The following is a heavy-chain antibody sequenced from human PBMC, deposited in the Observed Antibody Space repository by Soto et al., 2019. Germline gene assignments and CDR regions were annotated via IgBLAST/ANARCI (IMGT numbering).Heavy chain of an antibody. Sequence: QVQLQESGPGLVKPSQTLSLTCTVSGGSISSGGYYWSWIRQHPGKGLEWIGYIYYSGSTYYNPSLKSRVTISVDTSKNEFSLKLSSVTAADTAVYYCARGIEDSSDLLFDYWGQGTLVTVSS. CDR3: ARGIEDSSDLLFDY. D-gene: IGHD3-22*01. CDR2: IYYSGST. CDR1: GGSISSGGYY. V-gene: IGHV4-31*03. J-gene: IGHJ4*02.